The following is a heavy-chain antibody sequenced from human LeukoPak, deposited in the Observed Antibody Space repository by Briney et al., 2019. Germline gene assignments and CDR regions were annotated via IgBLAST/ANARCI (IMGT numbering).Heavy chain of an antibody. V-gene: IGHV3-23*01. CDR1: GFTFSSYV. D-gene: IGHD6-13*01. CDR3: AKRQSNSWYTYFDY. J-gene: IGHJ4*02. Sequence: PGGSLRLSCAASGFTFSSYVMSWVRQAPGKGLEWASGISGGGVNTYYADSVKGRFTISRDNSKNTLHLQMNSLRAEDTAVYYCAKRQSNSWYTYFDYWGQGTLVTVSS. CDR2: ISGGGVNT.